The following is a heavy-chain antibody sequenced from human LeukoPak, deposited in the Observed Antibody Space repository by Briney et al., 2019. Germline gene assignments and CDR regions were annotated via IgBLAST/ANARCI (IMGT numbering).Heavy chain of an antibody. Sequence: GASLRLSCVASGFTFSNYVMSWVRQAAGKRLEGVSAIPCRGGSTYYAGSVNGRLTLSRDNSTNTLFLQMNSLRAEDTAIYYCAKWGDFDILTGYYVSDFWGQGTLVTVSS. J-gene: IGHJ4*02. CDR2: IPCRGGST. D-gene: IGHD3-9*01. V-gene: IGHV3-23*01. CDR3: AKWGDFDILTGYYVSDF. CDR1: GFTFSNYV.